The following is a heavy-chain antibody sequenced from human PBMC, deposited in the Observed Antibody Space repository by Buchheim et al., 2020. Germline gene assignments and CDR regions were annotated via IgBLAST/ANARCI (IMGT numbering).Heavy chain of an antibody. Sequence: QVQLQESGPGLVKPSETLSLTCTVSGGSISSYYWSWIRQPPGKGLEWIGYIYCSGSTNYNPSLKSRVTISVDTSKNQFSLKLSSVTAADTAVYYCARDLGDGSTYDYWGQGTL. CDR1: GGSISSYY. CDR3: ARDLGDGSTYDY. J-gene: IGHJ4*02. V-gene: IGHV4-59*01. CDR2: IYCSGST. D-gene: IGHD5-24*01.